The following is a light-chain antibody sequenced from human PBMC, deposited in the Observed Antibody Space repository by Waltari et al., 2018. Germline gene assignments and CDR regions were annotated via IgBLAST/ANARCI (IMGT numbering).Light chain of an antibody. J-gene: IGLJ2*01. Sequence: QSALTQPPSASGTPGQRVTISCSGSSSSIKTNPVNSYQHLPGTAPKLLIYSNNQRTPGVPGRCAGTKAGTSASLAISGRQSEDVGDYYCAVWDDSLDGLVFGGGTKLTVL. CDR2: SNN. CDR1: SSSIKTNP. V-gene: IGLV1-44*01. CDR3: AVWDDSLDGLV.